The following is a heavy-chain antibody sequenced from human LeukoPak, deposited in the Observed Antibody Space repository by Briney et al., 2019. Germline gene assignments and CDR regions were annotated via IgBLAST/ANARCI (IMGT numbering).Heavy chain of an antibody. J-gene: IGHJ6*03. V-gene: IGHV3-23*01. CDR1: GFTFSSYA. CDR3: AKDGRYCSSTSCHNGADYYYYYYMDV. D-gene: IGHD2-2*02. CDR2: ISGSGGST. Sequence: GGSLRLSCAASGFTFSSYAMSWVRQAPGKGLEWVSAISGSGGSTYYADSVKGRFTISRDNSKNTLYLQMNSLRAEDTAVYYCAKDGRYCSSTSCHNGADYYYYYYMDVWGKGTTVTVSS.